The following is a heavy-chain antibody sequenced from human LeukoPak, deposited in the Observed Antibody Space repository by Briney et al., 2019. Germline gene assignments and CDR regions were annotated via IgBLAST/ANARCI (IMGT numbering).Heavy chain of an antibody. V-gene: IGHV3-30*03. CDR1: GFTFSDYG. CDR2: ISYDGSNK. CDR3: ARGSTTVPFDY. Sequence: TGRSLRLSCAASGFTFSDYGMHWVRQAPGKGLEWVAVISYDGSNKYYADSVKGRFTISRDNSKNTLYLQMNSLRAEDTAVYYCARGSTTVPFDYWGQGTLVTVSS. D-gene: IGHD4-17*01. J-gene: IGHJ4*02.